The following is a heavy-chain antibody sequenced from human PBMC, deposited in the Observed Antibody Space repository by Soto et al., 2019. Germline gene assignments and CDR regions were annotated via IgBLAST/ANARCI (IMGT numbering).Heavy chain of an antibody. CDR1: GYSFTSYW. CDR3: SGYYYDSSGYCYSGY. Sequence: GESLKISCKGSGYSFTSYWISWVRQMPGKGLEWMGRIDPSDSYTNYSPSFQGHVTISADKSISTAYLQWSSLKASDTAMYYCSGYYYDSSGYCYSGYWGQGTLVTVSS. D-gene: IGHD3-22*01. CDR2: IDPSDSYT. V-gene: IGHV5-10-1*01. J-gene: IGHJ4*02.